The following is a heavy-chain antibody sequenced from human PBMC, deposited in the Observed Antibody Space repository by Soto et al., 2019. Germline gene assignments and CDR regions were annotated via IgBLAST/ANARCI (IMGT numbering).Heavy chain of an antibody. CDR3: ARDRCTTDNCYTHHFDV. V-gene: IGHV1-18*04. J-gene: IGHJ6*02. CDR2: ISVYTGNT. D-gene: IGHD2-8*01. Sequence: QVQLVQSGGEVTKPGASVKVSCTSSGYTFTSYGVSWVRQAPGQGLEWLGWISVYTGNTKQSQKFQDRVTLTTEASTSTASLELRSLRSDDTAVYYCARDRCTTDNCYTHHFDVWGQGTTVTVSS. CDR1: GYTFTSYG.